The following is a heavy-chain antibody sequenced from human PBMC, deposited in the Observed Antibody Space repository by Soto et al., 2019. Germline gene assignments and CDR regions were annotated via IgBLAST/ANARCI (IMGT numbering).Heavy chain of an antibody. Sequence: QLQLQESGSGLVKPSQTLSLTCAVSGGSITSGNSYSWSWIRQPPGKGLEWIGSISHTGSTPYNPSLKSRLTMSVDKSKNQFSLRLSSVTAADMAVYYCARAVAPYFGTWFDPWGQGILVTVSS. CDR2: ISHTGST. J-gene: IGHJ5*02. CDR1: GGSITSGNSYS. CDR3: ARAVAPYFGTWFDP. V-gene: IGHV4-30-2*01. D-gene: IGHD3-10*01.